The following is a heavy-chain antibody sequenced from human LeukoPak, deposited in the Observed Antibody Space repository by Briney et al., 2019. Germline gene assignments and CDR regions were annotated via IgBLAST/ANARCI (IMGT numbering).Heavy chain of an antibody. CDR1: GGSISSYY. CDR2: IYYSGST. Sequence: TSETLSLTCTVSGGSISSYYWSWIRQPPGKGLEWIGYIYYSGSTNYNPSLKSRVTISVDTSKNQFSLKLSSVTAADTAVYYCAREVGATPYFDYWGQGTLVIVSS. J-gene: IGHJ4*02. CDR3: AREVGATPYFDY. D-gene: IGHD1-26*01. V-gene: IGHV4-59*01.